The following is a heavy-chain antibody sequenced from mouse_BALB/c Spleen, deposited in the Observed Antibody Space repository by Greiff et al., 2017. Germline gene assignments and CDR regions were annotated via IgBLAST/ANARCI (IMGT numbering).Heavy chain of an antibody. Sequence: VQLKESGGGLVKPGGSLKLSCAASGFTFSSYAMSWVRQTPEKRLEWVASISSGGSTYYPDSVKGRFTISRDNARNILYLQMSSLRSEDTAMYYCARGDGNGYFDYWGQGTTLTVSS. CDR1: GFTFSSYA. V-gene: IGHV5-6-5*01. D-gene: IGHD1-1*01. CDR2: ISSGGST. J-gene: IGHJ2*01. CDR3: ARGDGNGYFDY.